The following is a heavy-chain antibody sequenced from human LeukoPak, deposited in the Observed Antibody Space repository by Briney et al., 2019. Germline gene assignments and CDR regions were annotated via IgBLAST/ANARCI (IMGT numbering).Heavy chain of an antibody. CDR1: GFTFSSYA. V-gene: IGHV3-30*04. CDR2: ISYDGSNK. D-gene: IGHD3-10*01. CDR3: ARDLGYGSGSFFDY. J-gene: IGHJ4*02. Sequence: GRSLRLSCGASGFTFSSYAMHWVRQAPGKGLEWVAVISYDGSNKYYADSVKGRFTISRDNAKNSLYLQMNSQRAEDTAVYYCARDLGYGSGSFFDYWGQGTLVTVSS.